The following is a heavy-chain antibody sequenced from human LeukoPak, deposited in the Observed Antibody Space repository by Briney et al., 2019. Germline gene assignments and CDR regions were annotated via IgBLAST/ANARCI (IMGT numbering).Heavy chain of an antibody. CDR3: ARDRGSPPFIDY. V-gene: IGHV4-59*01. J-gene: IGHJ4*02. D-gene: IGHD1-26*01. CDR2: VFHTGST. CDR1: GVSIDTYY. Sequence: SETLSLTCTVSGVSIDTYYWNWIRQPPGKGLEWLGYVFHTGSTNYNPSLKSRVTISVDTSKNQFSLKLSSVTAADTAVYYCARDRGSPPFIDYWGQGTLVTVSS.